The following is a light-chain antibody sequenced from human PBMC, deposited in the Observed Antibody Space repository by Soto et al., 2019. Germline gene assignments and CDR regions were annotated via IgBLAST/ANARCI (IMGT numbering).Light chain of an antibody. J-gene: IGLJ1*01. V-gene: IGLV1-40*01. CDR1: SSNIGAGYD. CDR2: ANN. Sequence: VLTQPPSVSGAPGQRVTISCTGTSSNIGAGYDVHWYQQLPGTAPKLFMYANNNRPSWVPDRFSGSKSGTSASLAITGLQAEDEADYYCQSYDSSLSGYVFGTGTKVTVL. CDR3: QSYDSSLSGYV.